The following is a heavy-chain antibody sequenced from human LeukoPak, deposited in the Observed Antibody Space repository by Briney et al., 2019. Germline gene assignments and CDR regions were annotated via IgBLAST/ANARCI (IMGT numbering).Heavy chain of an antibody. CDR3: ARVARVRGHTATRFDY. Sequence: PSETLSLTCTDSGASITTINWWNWVRQPPGKGLEWIGYIYYSGSTNYNPSLKSRVTISVDTSKNQFSLKLSSVTAADTAVYYCARVARVRGHTATRFDYWGQGTLVTVSS. V-gene: IGHV4-59*01. CDR1: GASITTINW. D-gene: IGHD3-10*01. CDR2: IYYSGST. J-gene: IGHJ4*02.